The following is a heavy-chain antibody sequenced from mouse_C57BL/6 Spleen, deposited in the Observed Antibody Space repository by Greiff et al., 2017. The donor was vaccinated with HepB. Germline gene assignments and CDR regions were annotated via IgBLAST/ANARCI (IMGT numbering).Heavy chain of an antibody. J-gene: IGHJ1*03. CDR2: ISDGGSYT. CDR3: ASFLTGKYFDV. D-gene: IGHD4-1*01. Sequence: EVHLVESGGGLVKPGGSLKLSCAASGFTFSSYAMSWVRQTPEKRLEWVATISDGGSYTYYPDNVKGRFTIYRDNAKNNLYLQMSHLKSEDTAMYYWASFLTGKYFDVWGTGTTVTVSS. V-gene: IGHV5-4*01. CDR1: GFTFSSYA.